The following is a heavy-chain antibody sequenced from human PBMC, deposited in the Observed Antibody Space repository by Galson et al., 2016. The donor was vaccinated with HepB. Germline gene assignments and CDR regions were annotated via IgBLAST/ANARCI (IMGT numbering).Heavy chain of an antibody. Sequence: SETLSLTCAVSGGSISSNNWWSWVRQTPGKGLQWIGEVFDGGRTNYNPSLKRRVTISLDKSKNQVSLSLSPVTAADTAVYYCARDQKYYDFGIGSTDYYGMDVWGQGTTVTVSS. J-gene: IGHJ6*02. CDR3: ARDQKYYDFGIGSTDYYGMDV. V-gene: IGHV4-4*02. D-gene: IGHD3-3*01. CDR2: VFDGGRT. CDR1: GGSISSNNW.